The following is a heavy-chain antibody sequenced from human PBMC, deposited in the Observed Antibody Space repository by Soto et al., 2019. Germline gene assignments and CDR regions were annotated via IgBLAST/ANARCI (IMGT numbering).Heavy chain of an antibody. J-gene: IGHJ4*02. D-gene: IGHD6-19*01. CDR3: ARLHGYSSGWYDY. Sequence: QVQLVQSGAEVKKPGSSVRVSCKASGGMFYSSAINWVRQAPGQGLEWMGGIVPMNGSPKYAQEFLGRVTISADASATTAYMDLSGLKSEDTAVYYCARLHGYSSGWYDYWGQGTLVTVSS. CDR1: GGMFYSSA. CDR2: IVPMNGSP. V-gene: IGHV1-69*01.